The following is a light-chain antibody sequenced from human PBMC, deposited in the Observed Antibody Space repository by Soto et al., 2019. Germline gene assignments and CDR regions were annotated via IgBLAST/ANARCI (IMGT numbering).Light chain of an antibody. CDR3: QVWDSSSDHNYV. V-gene: IGLV3-21*04. Sequence: SYELTQPPSVSVAPGKTARITCGGNNIGSKSVHWYQQKSGQAPVLVIYYDSDRPSGIPERFSGSNSGNTATLTISRVEAGDEADYYCQVWDSSSDHNYVFGTGTKVTVL. CDR1: NIGSKS. J-gene: IGLJ1*01. CDR2: YDS.